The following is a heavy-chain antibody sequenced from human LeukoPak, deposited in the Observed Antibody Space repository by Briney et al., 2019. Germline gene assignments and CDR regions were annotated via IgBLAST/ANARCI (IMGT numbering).Heavy chain of an antibody. J-gene: IGHJ5*02. Sequence: SETLSLTCAVYGGSLSYYYWSWIRQPPGKGLEWIGEINHSGSTNYNPSLKSRVTISVDTSKNQFSLKLSSVTAADTAVYYCASATVVLTGVAGFDPWGQGTLVTVSS. CDR2: INHSGST. V-gene: IGHV4-34*01. D-gene: IGHD4-23*01. CDR1: GGSLSYYY. CDR3: ASATVVLTGVAGFDP.